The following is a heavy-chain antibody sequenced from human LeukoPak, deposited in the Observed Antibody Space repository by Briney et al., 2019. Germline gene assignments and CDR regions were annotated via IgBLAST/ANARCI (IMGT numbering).Heavy chain of an antibody. CDR3: ASERYDILTGPFDY. CDR1: GDSISSNN. D-gene: IGHD3-9*01. V-gene: IGHV3-21*01. CDR2: ISSSSSYV. J-gene: IGHJ4*02. Sequence: PSETLSLTCAVSGDSISSNNWWSWVRQAPGKGLEWVSSISSSSSYVYYADSVKGRFTISRDNAKNSLYLQMNSLRAEDTAVYYCASERYDILTGPFDYWGQGTLVTVSS.